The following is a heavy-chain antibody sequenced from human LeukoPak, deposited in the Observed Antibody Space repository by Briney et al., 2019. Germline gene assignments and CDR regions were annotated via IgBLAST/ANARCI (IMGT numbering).Heavy chain of an antibody. CDR2: IYYSGST. V-gene: IGHV4-31*03. J-gene: IGHJ4*02. D-gene: IGHD3-16*01. Sequence: SETLSLTCTVSGGSISSGGYYWSWIRQHPGKGLEWIGYIYYSGSTYYNPSLKSRVTISVDTSKNQFSLKLSSATAADTAVYYCARDEGGSYFDYWGQGTLVTVSS. CDR3: ARDEGGSYFDY. CDR1: GGSISSGGYY.